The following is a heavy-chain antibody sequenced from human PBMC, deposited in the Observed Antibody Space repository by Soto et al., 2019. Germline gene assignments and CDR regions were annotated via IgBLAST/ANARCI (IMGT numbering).Heavy chain of an antibody. V-gene: IGHV3-53*01. Sequence: EVQLVESGGGLIQPGGSLRLSCTPSGFTVSNNYMSWVRQAPGKGLECVSVIYADGRTYYADSVKGRSTISRDSSKNTLYHQMNSLRPEDTAVYYCARDPVDNGAAAGHYWGQGTLVTVSS. CDR2: IYADGRT. J-gene: IGHJ4*02. D-gene: IGHD6-13*01. CDR1: GFTVSNNY. CDR3: ARDPVDNGAAAGHY.